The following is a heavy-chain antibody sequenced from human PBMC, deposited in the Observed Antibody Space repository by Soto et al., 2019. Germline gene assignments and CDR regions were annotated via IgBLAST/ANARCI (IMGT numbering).Heavy chain of an antibody. D-gene: IGHD3-22*01. V-gene: IGHV1-69*01. J-gene: IGHJ4*02. CDR2: ITPMFGTP. Sequence: QVQLVQSGAEVKKPGSSVKVSCKASGGTFSSHTITWVRQAPGQGLEWMGGITPMFGTPNYAQQFRGRVTITADESSSTAYMELSSLRSEDTAMYCCARDGTRYDRRSYYYLYWGQGTLVTVSS. CDR3: ARDGTRYDRRSYYYLY. CDR1: GGTFSSHT.